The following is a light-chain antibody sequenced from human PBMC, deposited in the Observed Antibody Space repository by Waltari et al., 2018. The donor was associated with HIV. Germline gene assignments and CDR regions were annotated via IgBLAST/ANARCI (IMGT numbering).Light chain of an antibody. CDR2: RGN. J-gene: IGLJ3*02. CDR3: SSWDTRLNGWV. V-gene: IGLV10-54*01. CDR1: KNNVGFQG. Sequence: QAGLPQPPSVSKALGQTATLTCTGDKNNVGFQGAAWLKHHQGHPPKLLSYRGNNRPSGVPDRFSASTSGKTASLNITGLQADDEADYYCSSWDTRLNGWVFGGGTHLTVL.